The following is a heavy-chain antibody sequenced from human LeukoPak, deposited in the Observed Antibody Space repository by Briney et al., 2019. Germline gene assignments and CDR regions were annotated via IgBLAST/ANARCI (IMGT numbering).Heavy chain of an antibody. V-gene: IGHV3-7*01. Sequence: GGSLRLSCAASTFTFSNYWMSWVRQAPGKGLEWVANIKEDGTEKYYVDSVKGRFTISRDNAKNSLYLQMNSLRAEDTAVYYCARGPTRANSTDYWGQGALVTVSS. CDR2: IKEDGTEK. CDR1: TFTFSNYW. D-gene: IGHD2/OR15-2a*01. CDR3: ARGPTRANSTDY. J-gene: IGHJ4*02.